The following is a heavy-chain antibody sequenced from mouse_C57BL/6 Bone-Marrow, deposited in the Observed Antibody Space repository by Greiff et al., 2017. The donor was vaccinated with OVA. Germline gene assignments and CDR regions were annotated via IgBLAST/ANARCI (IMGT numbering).Heavy chain of an antibody. D-gene: IGHD1-1*02. J-gene: IGHJ4*01. Sequence: EVQLQQSGAELVRPGASVKLSCTASGFNIKDYYMNWVKQRPGQGLEWIGWIDPENGDHEYASTFPGKATITAATSSTTTYLQLSSLTSEDTAVYYCTYGLYAMDYWGQGTSVTVSS. CDR3: TYGLYAMDY. V-gene: IGHV14-4*01. CDR2: IDPENGDH. CDR1: GFNIKDYY.